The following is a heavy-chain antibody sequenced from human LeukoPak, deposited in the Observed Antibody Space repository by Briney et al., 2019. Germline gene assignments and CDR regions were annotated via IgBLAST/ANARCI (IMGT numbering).Heavy chain of an antibody. V-gene: IGHV3-23*01. D-gene: IGHD3-22*01. CDR1: GFTFSSYA. CDR3: ARYYYDSSGYPSGFDP. Sequence: PGGSLRLSCAASGFTFSSYAMSWVRPAPGKGLEWVSAISGSGGSTYYADSVKGRFTISRDNSKNTLYLQMNSLRAEDTAVYYCARYYYDSSGYPSGFDPWGQGTLVTVSS. J-gene: IGHJ5*02. CDR2: ISGSGGST.